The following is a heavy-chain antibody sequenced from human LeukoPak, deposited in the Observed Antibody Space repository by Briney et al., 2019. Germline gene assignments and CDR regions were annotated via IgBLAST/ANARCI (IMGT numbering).Heavy chain of an antibody. CDR1: GFTFSSYS. J-gene: IGHJ4*02. CDR3: ARDRGSGYDFKDFDY. V-gene: IGHV3-21*01. D-gene: IGHD5-12*01. Sequence: PGGSLRLSCAASGFTFSSYSMNWVRQAPGKGLEWVSSISSSSSYIYYADSVKGRFTISRDNAKNSLYLQMDSLRAEDTAVYYCARDRGSGYDFKDFDYWGQGTLVTVSS. CDR2: ISSSSSYI.